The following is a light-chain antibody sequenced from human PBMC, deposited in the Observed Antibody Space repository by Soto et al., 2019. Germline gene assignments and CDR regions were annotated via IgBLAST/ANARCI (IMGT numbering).Light chain of an antibody. J-gene: IGKJ1*01. CDR1: QTISSW. CDR3: QQSYSSTLT. V-gene: IGKV1-5*03. Sequence: DIQMTQSPSTLSGSLGERFTLSVGDCQTISSWLAWYQQKTGKAPKILIYKASTLKSGVQSRFSGSGAGTDFTLTISSLQPEDVATYYCQQSYSSTLTFGQGTKVDI. CDR2: KAS.